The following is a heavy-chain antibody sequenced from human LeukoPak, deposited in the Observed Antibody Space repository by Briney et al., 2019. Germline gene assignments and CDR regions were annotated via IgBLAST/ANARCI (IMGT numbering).Heavy chain of an antibody. Sequence: KPSETLSLTCTVSGGSISSSGYYWGWIRQPPGKGLEWIGSIYYSGSTYYNPSLKSRVTISVDTSKNQFSLKLSSVTAADTAVYYCARSINMEVSGYSYGYPPFDYWGQGTLVTVSS. V-gene: IGHV4-39*01. CDR3: ARSINMEVSGYSYGYPPFDY. CDR2: IYYSGST. D-gene: IGHD5-18*01. J-gene: IGHJ4*02. CDR1: GGSISSSGYY.